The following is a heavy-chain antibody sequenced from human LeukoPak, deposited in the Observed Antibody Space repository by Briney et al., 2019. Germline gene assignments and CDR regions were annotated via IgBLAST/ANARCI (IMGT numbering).Heavy chain of an antibody. CDR2: LYYSGST. CDR3: ARLKVGSSWYDFDY. CDR1: GRPISSSSYY. Sequence: SEPLSLTCTVSGRPISSSSYYWGWTRPPPEKGLEWIGSLYYSGSTYYHPPLKSRVTISVDTSKNQFSLKLSSVTAADTAVYYCARLKVGSSWYDFDYWGQGTLVTVSS. J-gene: IGHJ4*02. V-gene: IGHV4-39*01. D-gene: IGHD6-13*01.